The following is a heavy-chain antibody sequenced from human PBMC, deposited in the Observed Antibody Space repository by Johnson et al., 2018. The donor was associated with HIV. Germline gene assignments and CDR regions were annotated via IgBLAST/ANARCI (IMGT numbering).Heavy chain of an antibody. J-gene: IGHJ3*02. V-gene: IGHV3-7*03. Sequence: MQLVESGGGLVQPGRSLRLSCTASGFTFGDYAMSWFRQAPGKGLEWVANINQDGSEKNYVDSVKGRFAISRDNAKNSLYLQINSLRAEDTAVYYCARDDCTAGICDNAFDIGGQGTMVTVSS. CDR2: INQDGSEK. CDR3: ARDDCTAGICDNAFDI. CDR1: GFTFGDYA. D-gene: IGHD2-8*02.